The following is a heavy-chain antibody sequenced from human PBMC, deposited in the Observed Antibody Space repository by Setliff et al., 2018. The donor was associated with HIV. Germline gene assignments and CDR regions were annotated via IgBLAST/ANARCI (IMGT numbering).Heavy chain of an antibody. Sequence: ASVKVSCKASGYSLTSYSINWVRQAPGQGLEWMGYINTNTGNPTYAQGFTGRFVFSVDTPVSTAYLQIFSLKTEDTAVYYCTRDHTPPPNYDFWSGQIDLRKIFYYMDVWGTGSPVTVS. CDR2: INTNTGNP. D-gene: IGHD3-3*01. V-gene: IGHV7-4-1*01. J-gene: IGHJ6*03. CDR1: GYSLTSYS. CDR3: TRDHTPPPNYDFWSGQIDLRKIFYYMDV.